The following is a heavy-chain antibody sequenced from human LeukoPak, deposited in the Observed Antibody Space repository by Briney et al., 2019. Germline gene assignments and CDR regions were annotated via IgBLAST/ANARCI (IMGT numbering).Heavy chain of an antibody. CDR1: GFTFSSYA. V-gene: IGHV3-23*01. Sequence: GGSLRLSSAASGFTFSSYAMSWVRQAPGKGLEWVSAISGSGGSTYYADSVKGRLTISRDNSKNTLYLQMNSPRAEDTAVYYCAKLSYDSSGYPDYWGQGTLVTVSS. CDR2: ISGSGGST. CDR3: AKLSYDSSGYPDY. J-gene: IGHJ4*02. D-gene: IGHD3-22*01.